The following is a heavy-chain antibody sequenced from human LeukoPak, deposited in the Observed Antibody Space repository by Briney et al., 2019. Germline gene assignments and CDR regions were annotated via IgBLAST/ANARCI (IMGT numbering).Heavy chain of an antibody. CDR1: GFTFDDYA. V-gene: IGHV3-9*01. CDR2: ISWNGGST. CDR3: AKDSYGGSGSYYLYSFDM. Sequence: GRSLRLSCIASGFTFDDYAMHWVRQFPGKGLEWVSGISWNGGSTGYADSVKGRFTISRDNAKNSLYLQMSSLRVEDTAFYYCAKDSYGGSGSYYLYSFDMWGQGTVVTVSS. D-gene: IGHD3-10*01. J-gene: IGHJ3*02.